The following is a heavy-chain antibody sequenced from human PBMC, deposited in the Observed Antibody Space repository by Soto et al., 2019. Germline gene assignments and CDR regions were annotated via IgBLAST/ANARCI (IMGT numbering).Heavy chain of an antibody. CDR2: IIPIFGSA. CDR3: ARMSNTGMVTTRYYGMDV. J-gene: IGHJ6*01. CDR1: GGIFSSYT. V-gene: IGHV1-69*01. D-gene: IGHD5-18*01. Sequence: QVQLLQSGAEVMKPGSSVKVSCKASGGIFSSYTINWLRQAPGQGLEWLGWIIPIFGSANYAQKLQGRVTITADESTSTAYMELSSLSSEDTAVYYCARMSNTGMVTTRYYGMDVW.